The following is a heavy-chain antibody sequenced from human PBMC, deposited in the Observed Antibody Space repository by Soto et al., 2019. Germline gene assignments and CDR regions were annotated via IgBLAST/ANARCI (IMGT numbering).Heavy chain of an antibody. CDR2: IYYSGST. Sequence: RQPPGKGLEWIGYIYYSGSTYYNPSLKSRVTISVDTSKNQFSLKLSSVTAADTAVYYCARGGGPYYYDSSGDADYWVQGTLVIVSS. V-gene: IGHV4-30-4*01. J-gene: IGHJ4*02. D-gene: IGHD3-22*01. CDR3: ARGGGPYYYDSSGDADY.